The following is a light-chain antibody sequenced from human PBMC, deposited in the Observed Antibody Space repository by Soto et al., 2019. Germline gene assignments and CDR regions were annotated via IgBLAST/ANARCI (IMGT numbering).Light chain of an antibody. Sequence: EIVLTQSPGTLSLSPGEQATLSCRARQSVSTNYLAWYQRKPGQAPRLLIYGASNRATGIPDRFSGSGSGTDFTLTITRLEPEDFAVYYCQQYGSSPPTFGQGTKVGIK. V-gene: IGKV3-20*01. CDR3: QQYGSSPPT. CDR1: QSVSTNY. CDR2: GAS. J-gene: IGKJ1*01.